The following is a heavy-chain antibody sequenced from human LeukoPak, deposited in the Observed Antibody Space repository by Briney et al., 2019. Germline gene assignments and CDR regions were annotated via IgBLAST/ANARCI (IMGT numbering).Heavy chain of an antibody. CDR1: GFTFSSYS. D-gene: IGHD3-10*01. J-gene: IGHJ4*02. CDR2: ISSSGSTI. CDR3: ARDYLPSEPD. Sequence: GGSLRLSCAASGFTFSSYSMNWVRQAPGKGLEWVSYISSSGSTIYYADSVKGRFTISRDNAKNSLYLQMNSLRAEDTAVYYCARDYLPSEPDWGQGTLVTVSS. V-gene: IGHV3-48*04.